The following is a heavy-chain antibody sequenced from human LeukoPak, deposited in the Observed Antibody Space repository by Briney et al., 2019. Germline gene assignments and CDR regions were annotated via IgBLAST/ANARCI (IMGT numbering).Heavy chain of an antibody. CDR3: ARAGMGYCSTTSCKYFQH. CDR2: IFHGESDS. D-gene: IGHD2-2*01. Sequence: GESLQISCKGSGYSFTSYWIGWARQMPGKGLEWMGSIFHGESDSYYSPSFQSPVITSADKRVNHAYLQWSSLKASDTAMYYCARAGMGYCSTTSCKYFQHWGQGTLVTVSS. CDR1: GYSFTSYW. J-gene: IGHJ1*01. V-gene: IGHV5-51*04.